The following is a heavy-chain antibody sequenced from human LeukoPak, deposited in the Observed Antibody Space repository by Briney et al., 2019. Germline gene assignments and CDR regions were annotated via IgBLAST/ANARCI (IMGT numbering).Heavy chain of an antibody. D-gene: IGHD5-18*01. Sequence: SETLSLTCTVSGGSISGYYWSWIRQPPGKGLEWIGYIYYSGSTSYNPSLKSRVTISLDTSKNQFSLKLSSVTAADTAVYYCARTTMVYNWYFDLWGRGTLVTVSS. J-gene: IGHJ2*01. CDR3: ARTTMVYNWYFDL. CDR2: IYYSGST. CDR1: GGSISGYY. V-gene: IGHV4-59*08.